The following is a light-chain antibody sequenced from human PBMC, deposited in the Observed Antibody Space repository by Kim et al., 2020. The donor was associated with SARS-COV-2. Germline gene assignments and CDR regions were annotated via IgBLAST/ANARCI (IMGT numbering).Light chain of an antibody. J-gene: IGLJ2*01. CDR3: QAWDSSTVV. CDR1: KLGDKY. CDR2: QDS. Sequence: YELTQPPSVRVSPVQTASITCSGDKLGDKYACWYQQKQGQSPVLVIYQDSKRPSGIPERFSGSNSGNTATLTISGTQAMDEADYYCQAWDSSTVVFGGGSQLTVL. V-gene: IGLV3-1*01.